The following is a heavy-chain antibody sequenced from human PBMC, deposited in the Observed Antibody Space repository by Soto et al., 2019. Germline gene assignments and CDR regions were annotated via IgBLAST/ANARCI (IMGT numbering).Heavy chain of an antibody. CDR2: IIPIFGTA. CDR1: GGTFSSYA. V-gene: IGHV1-69*06. Sequence: SVKVSCKASGGTFSSYAISWVRQAPGQGLEWMGGIIPIFGTANYAQKFQGRVTITADKSTSTAYMELSSLRSEDTAVYYCARGAYGRGFDCWGQGTPVSVSS. D-gene: IGHD4-17*01. CDR3: ARGAYGRGFDC. J-gene: IGHJ4*02.